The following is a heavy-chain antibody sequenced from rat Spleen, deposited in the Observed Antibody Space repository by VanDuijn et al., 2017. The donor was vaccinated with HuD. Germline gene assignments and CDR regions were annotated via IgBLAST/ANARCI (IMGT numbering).Heavy chain of an antibody. D-gene: IGHD1-2*01. J-gene: IGHJ2*01. CDR2: IWGDGST. CDR3: ARGDHSSPRGGC. CDR1: GFSLTSFH. Sequence: QVQLRESGPGLVQPSQTLSLTCTVSGFSLTSFHVHWVRQPPGKGLEWMGGIWGDGSTDCNSPLKSRLSISRDTSKSQVFLKMNSLQAEDTATYYCARGDHSSPRGGCWGQGVMVTVSS. V-gene: IGHV2-1*01.